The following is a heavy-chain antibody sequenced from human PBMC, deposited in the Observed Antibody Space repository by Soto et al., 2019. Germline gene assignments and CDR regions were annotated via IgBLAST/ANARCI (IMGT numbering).Heavy chain of an antibody. CDR1: GGSFSGYY. D-gene: IGHD2-2*01. V-gene: IGHV4-34*01. CDR2: INHSGST. Sequence: PSETLSLTCAVYGGSFSGYYWSWIRQPPGKGLEWIGGINHSGSTNYNPSLKSRVTISVDTSKNQFSLKLSSVTAADTAVYYCARGYKGYCSSTSCRRGLGYYYYYMDVWGKGTTVTVSS. J-gene: IGHJ6*03. CDR3: ARGYKGYCSSTSCRRGLGYYYYYMDV.